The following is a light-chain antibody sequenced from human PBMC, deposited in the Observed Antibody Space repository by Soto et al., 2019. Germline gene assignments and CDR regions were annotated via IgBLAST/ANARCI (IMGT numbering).Light chain of an antibody. Sequence: EVVLTQSPGTLSLSRGERVTLSCRASERIYSAYLGWYQQKPGQAPRLLIYGTSSRATGIPDRFSGSGSGTDFTLTISRLEPEDFAVYYCQQYDNSPITFGQGTRLEIK. CDR1: ERIYSAY. J-gene: IGKJ5*01. CDR3: QQYDNSPIT. V-gene: IGKV3-20*01. CDR2: GTS.